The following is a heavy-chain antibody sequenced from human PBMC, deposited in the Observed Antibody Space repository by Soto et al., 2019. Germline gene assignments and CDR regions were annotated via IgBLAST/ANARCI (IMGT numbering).Heavy chain of an antibody. CDR3: ARLLLVVAAKVPPDY. D-gene: IGHD2-15*01. CDR2: IYYSGST. Sequence: QLQLQESGPGLVKPSETLSLTCTVSGGSISSSSYYWGWIRQPPGKGLEWIGSIYYSGSTYYNPSLKSRVTISVDTSKNQFSLKLTSVTAADTAVYYCARLLLVVAAKVPPDYWGQGTLVTVSS. V-gene: IGHV4-39*01. J-gene: IGHJ4*02. CDR1: GGSISSSSYY.